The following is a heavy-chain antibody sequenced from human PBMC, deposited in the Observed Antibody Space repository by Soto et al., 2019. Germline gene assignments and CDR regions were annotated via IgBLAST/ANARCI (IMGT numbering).Heavy chain of an antibody. J-gene: IGHJ6*02. CDR3: ARHGITVGNSYSYYYGIDV. V-gene: IGHV5-51*01. Sequence: LGESLKISCKGSGYSFNNYWIGWVRQMPGKGLEWMGLIYPGDSDTRYSPSFQGQVTISADRSVSTVYLQWSSLKASDSALYYCARHGITVGNSYSYYYGIDVWGQGTTVTVSS. D-gene: IGHD1-26*01. CDR1: GYSFNNYW. CDR2: IYPGDSDT.